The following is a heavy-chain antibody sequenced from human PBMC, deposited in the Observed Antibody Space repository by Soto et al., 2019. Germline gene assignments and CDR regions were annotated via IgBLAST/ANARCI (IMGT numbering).Heavy chain of an antibody. V-gene: IGHV3-13*01. Sequence: HPGGSLRLSCAASGFTFSNYDMHWVRQVTGKGLEWVSGIGVADDAFYPGSVQGRFTISRENAENSLFLQMNSLTAGDTAVYYCARGVLGPGDYYRGMDVWGQGTTVTVSS. D-gene: IGHD7-27*01. J-gene: IGHJ6*02. CDR2: IGVADDA. CDR3: ARGVLGPGDYYRGMDV. CDR1: GFTFSNYD.